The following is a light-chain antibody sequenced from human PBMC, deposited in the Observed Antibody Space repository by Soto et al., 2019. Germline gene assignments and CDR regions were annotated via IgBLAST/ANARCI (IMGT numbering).Light chain of an antibody. CDR2: DVA. CDR1: SNDVGGYNY. J-gene: IGLJ2*01. V-gene: IGLV2-14*03. CDR3: SSYRSRSTVV. Sequence: QSALTQPASVSGSPRQSITISCTGTSNDVGGYNYVSWYQHHPGKAPKLMIYDVANRPSGVSNRFSGSKSGNTASLTISGLQAEDEADYYCSSYRSRSTVVFGGGTKVTVL.